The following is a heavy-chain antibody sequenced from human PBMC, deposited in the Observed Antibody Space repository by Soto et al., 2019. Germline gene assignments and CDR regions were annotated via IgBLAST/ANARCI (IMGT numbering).Heavy chain of an antibody. CDR2: IIPIFGTA. CDR1: GGTFSIYA. V-gene: IGHV1-69*13. Sequence: SVKVSCKASGGTFSIYAISWVRQAPGQGLEWMGGIIPIFGTANYAQKFQGRVTITADESTSTAYMELSSLRSEDTAVYYCARERGSSWAPLEPLNYYYCGMDVWGQGTLFTVS. J-gene: IGHJ6*02. CDR3: ARERGSSWAPLEPLNYYYCGMDV. D-gene: IGHD6-13*01.